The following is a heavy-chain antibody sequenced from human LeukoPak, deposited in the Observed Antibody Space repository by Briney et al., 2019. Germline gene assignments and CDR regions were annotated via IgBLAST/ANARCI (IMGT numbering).Heavy chain of an antibody. J-gene: IGHJ6*02. D-gene: IGHD1-14*01. Sequence: GRSLRLSCAASGLTFSSYGMHWVRQAPGKGLEWVAVISYDGSNKYYADSVKGRFTISRDNSKNTLYLQMNSLRAEDTAVYYCAKNLLPGTYYGMDVWGQGTTVTVSS. CDR3: AKNLLPGTYYGMDV. V-gene: IGHV3-30*18. CDR2: ISYDGSNK. CDR1: GLTFSSYG.